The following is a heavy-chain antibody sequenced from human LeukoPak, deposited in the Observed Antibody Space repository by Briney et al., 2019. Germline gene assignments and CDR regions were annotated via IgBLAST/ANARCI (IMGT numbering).Heavy chain of an antibody. Sequence: PSQTLSLTCTVSGGSISSYYWSWIRQPPGKGLEWIGYIYYSGSTNYNPSLKSRVTISVDTSKNQFSLKLSSVTAADTAVYYCARDYDSSGYYYDNWFDPWGQGTLVTVSS. CDR1: GGSISSYY. J-gene: IGHJ5*02. D-gene: IGHD3-22*01. CDR3: ARDYDSSGYYYDNWFDP. CDR2: IYYSGST. V-gene: IGHV4-59*01.